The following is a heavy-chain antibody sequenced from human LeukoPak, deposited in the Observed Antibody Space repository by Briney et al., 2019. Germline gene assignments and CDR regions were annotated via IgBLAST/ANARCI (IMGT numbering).Heavy chain of an antibody. CDR3: ARDEYVWGSYRYDAFDI. Sequence: NPSETLSLTCTVSGGSISSSSYYWGWIRQPPGKGLEWIGSIYYSGSTYYNPSLKSRVTISVDTSKNQFSLKLSSVTAADTAVYYCARDEYVWGSYRYDAFDIWGQGTMVTVSS. CDR2: IYYSGST. D-gene: IGHD3-16*02. J-gene: IGHJ3*02. CDR1: GGSISSSSYY. V-gene: IGHV4-39*07.